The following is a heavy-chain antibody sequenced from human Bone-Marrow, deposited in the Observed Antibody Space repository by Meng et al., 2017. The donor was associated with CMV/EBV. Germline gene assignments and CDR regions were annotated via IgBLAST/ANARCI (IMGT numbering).Heavy chain of an antibody. CDR1: GFTFSSYW. Sequence: GESLKISCAASGFTFSSYWMHWVRQAQGKGLVWVSRINSDGSSTSYADSVKGRFTISRDNAKNTLYLQMNSLRAEDTAVYYCARDRSSLNYYDSSGYYPYYYGMDVWGQGTTVTVSS. CDR2: INSDGSST. J-gene: IGHJ6*02. D-gene: IGHD3-22*01. CDR3: ARDRSSLNYYDSSGYYPYYYGMDV. V-gene: IGHV3-74*01.